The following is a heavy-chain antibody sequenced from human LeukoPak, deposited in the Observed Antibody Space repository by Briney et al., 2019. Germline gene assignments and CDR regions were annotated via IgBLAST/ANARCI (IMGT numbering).Heavy chain of an antibody. D-gene: IGHD3-3*01. V-gene: IGHV4-59*01. J-gene: IGHJ4*02. CDR1: GGSIGSYY. Sequence: PSETLSLTXTVSGGSIGSYYWSWIRQTPGKGLEWIGYIYYSGSTNYNPSLKSRVTISVDTSKNQFSLKLSSVTAADTAVYYCARCYDFWSGYPFDYWGQGTLVTVSS. CDR2: IYYSGST. CDR3: ARCYDFWSGYPFDY.